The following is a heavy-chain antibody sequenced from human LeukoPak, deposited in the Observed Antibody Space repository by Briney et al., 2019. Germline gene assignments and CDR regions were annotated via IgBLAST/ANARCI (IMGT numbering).Heavy chain of an antibody. CDR2: IYHSGST. J-gene: IGHJ4*02. D-gene: IGHD6-6*01. CDR1: GGFISSGGYY. CDR3: ARDRYGSSRGGLDY. Sequence: SETLSLTCTVSGGFISSGGYYWSWIRQPPGTGLEWIGYIYHSGSTYYNPSLKSRVTISVDRSKNQFSLKLSSVTAADTAVYYCARDRYGSSRGGLDYWGQGTLVTVSS. V-gene: IGHV4-30-2*01.